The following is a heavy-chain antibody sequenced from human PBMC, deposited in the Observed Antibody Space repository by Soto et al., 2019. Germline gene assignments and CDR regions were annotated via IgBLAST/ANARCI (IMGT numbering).Heavy chain of an antibody. CDR1: GGSISSSGYY. CDR3: ARVARGWLVVY. J-gene: IGHJ4*02. V-gene: IGHV4-39*01. CDR2: IYYSGNT. Sequence: PSETPSLTCTVSGGSISSSGYYWGWIRQPPGRGLEWIGSIYYSGNTYYNPSLKSRVTISVDTAKNQFSLKLSSVTAADTAVYYCARVARGWLVVYWGQGTLVTVSS. D-gene: IGHD2-15*01.